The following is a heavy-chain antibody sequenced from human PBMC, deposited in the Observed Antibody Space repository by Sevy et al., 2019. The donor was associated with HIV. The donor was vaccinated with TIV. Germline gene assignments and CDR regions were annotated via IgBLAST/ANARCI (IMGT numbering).Heavy chain of an antibody. Sequence: GESLKISCAASGFTFNTYAMSWVRQAPGKGLEWVSGISGSAYSTYCADSVKGRFTISRDNSKNTLSLQMNSLRAEDTAVYYCAKESPGYNYDSSGSLDYWGQGTLVTVSS. CDR3: AKESPGYNYDSSGSLDY. CDR2: ISGSAYST. J-gene: IGHJ4*02. V-gene: IGHV3-23*01. CDR1: GFTFNTYA. D-gene: IGHD3-22*01.